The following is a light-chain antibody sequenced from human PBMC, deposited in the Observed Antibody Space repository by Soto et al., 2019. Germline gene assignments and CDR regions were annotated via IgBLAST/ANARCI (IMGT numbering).Light chain of an antibody. V-gene: IGKV3-20*01. CDR3: QQYGSSPPNT. J-gene: IGKJ5*01. CDR1: QSVSSSY. CDR2: GAS. Sequence: EIVLTQSPGTLSLYPGERATLSCRASQSVSSSYLAWYQQKPGQAPRLLLYGASSRATGIPDRFSGSGSGTDFTLTISRLEPEDFAVYYCQQYGSSPPNTFGQGTRLEIK.